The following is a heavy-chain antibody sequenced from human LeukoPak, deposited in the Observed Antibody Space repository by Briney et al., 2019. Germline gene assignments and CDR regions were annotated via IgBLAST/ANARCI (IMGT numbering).Heavy chain of an antibody. CDR2: MNPNSGNT. Sequence: ASVKVSCKASGYTFTSYDINWVRQATGQGLEWMGWMNPNSGNTGYAQKFQGRVTITRNTSISTAYMELRSLRSEDTAVYYCARGHSSSWYELYYYYYMDVWGKGTTVTVSS. D-gene: IGHD6-13*01. J-gene: IGHJ6*03. CDR3: ARGHSSSWYELYYYYYMDV. V-gene: IGHV1-8*03. CDR1: GYTFTSYD.